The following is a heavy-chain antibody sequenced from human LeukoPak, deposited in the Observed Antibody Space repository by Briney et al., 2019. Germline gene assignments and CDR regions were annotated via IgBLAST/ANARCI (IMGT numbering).Heavy chain of an antibody. V-gene: IGHV3-9*01. J-gene: IGHJ5*02. CDR2: ITWNSGSK. Sequence: GRSLRLSCAASGFTFDDYAMYWIRQAPGKGLEWVSSITWNSGSKVYADSVKGRFTISRDNAKNSLYLQMNSLRAEDTAVYYCARDRRSYYGSGSYYLPDWFDPWGQGTLVTVSS. CDR3: ARDRRSYYGSGSYYLPDWFDP. CDR1: GFTFDDYA. D-gene: IGHD3-10*01.